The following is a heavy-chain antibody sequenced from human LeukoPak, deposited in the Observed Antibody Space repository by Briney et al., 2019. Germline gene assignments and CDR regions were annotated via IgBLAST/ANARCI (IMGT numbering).Heavy chain of an antibody. Sequence: PSETLSLTCAVSGGSISSGSYSWSWIRQPPGKGLEWIGYIYYTGNTYYNPSLKTRLTISVDTSKSQFSLKLRSVTAADTAVYYCARDVDTAMDHWYFDLWGRGTLVTVSS. V-gene: IGHV4-30-4*07. CDR2: IYYTGNT. J-gene: IGHJ2*01. D-gene: IGHD5-18*01. CDR3: ARDVDTAMDHWYFDL. CDR1: GGSISSGSYS.